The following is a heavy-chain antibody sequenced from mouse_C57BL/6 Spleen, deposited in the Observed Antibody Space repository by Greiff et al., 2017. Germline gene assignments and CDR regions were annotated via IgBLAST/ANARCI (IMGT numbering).Heavy chain of an antibody. D-gene: IGHD1-1*01. Sequence: VQLKESGPGLVAPSQSLSITCTVSGFSLTSYGVSWVRQPPGKGLEWLGVIWSGGSTDYNAAFISRLSISKDNSKSQVFFKMNSLQADDTAIYYCARSYYGSSYTSSWFAYWGQGTLVTVSA. J-gene: IGHJ3*01. CDR1: GFSLTSYG. V-gene: IGHV2-2*01. CDR2: IWSGGST. CDR3: ARSYYGSSYTSSWFAY.